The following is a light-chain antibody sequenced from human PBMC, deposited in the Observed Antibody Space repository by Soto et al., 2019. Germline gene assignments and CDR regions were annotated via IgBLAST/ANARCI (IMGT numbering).Light chain of an antibody. CDR1: QNIFNY. CDR3: QQDEDLPLT. CDR2: DAS. J-gene: IGKJ4*01. Sequence: DVQLTQSPSTLPASVGDRVAITCQATQNIFNYLNWFQQQPGKTPQLLISDASHLERGVPSRFSVNGSGTDFTLIISDLQPEDFATYYCQQDEDLPLTFGGGTRVEVK. V-gene: IGKV1-33*01.